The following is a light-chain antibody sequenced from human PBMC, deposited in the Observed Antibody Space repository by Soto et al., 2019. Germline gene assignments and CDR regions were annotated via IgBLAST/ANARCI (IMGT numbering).Light chain of an antibody. V-gene: IGKV2-40*01. CDR3: MQRIQFPS. CDR2: TVS. J-gene: IGKJ2*01. Sequence: EIVMTQTPLSLPVTPGEPASISCRSSQSLLNSDDRNTYLDWYLQKPGQPPQLLIHTVSYRASGVPDRFSGSGSGTAFTLKISRVEAEDVGVYYCMQRIQFPSFGQGTKLEI. CDR1: QSLLNSDDRNTY.